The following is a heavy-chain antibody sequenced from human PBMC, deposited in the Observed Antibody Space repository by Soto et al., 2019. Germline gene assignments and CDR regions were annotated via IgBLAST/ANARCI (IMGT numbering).Heavy chain of an antibody. J-gene: IGHJ4*02. CDR3: XXDXXXXXYYESAGHYND. D-gene: IGHD3-22*01. Sequence: EVQLLESGGGLVQPGGSLRLTCVGSGFTFRNQDMRWVRQAPGKGLEWVSGISGRGGVTYYADSVKGRFTISRDNSKNTLYLQMNNLRANDTAVYYCXXDXXXXXYYESAGHYNDWGQGTLVTVSS. V-gene: IGHV3-23*01. CDR2: ISGRGGVT. CDR1: GFTFRNQD.